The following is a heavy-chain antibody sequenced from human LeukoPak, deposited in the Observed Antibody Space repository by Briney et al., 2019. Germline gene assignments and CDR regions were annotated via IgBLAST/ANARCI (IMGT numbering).Heavy chain of an antibody. CDR1: GFTFSSYW. V-gene: IGHV3-7*03. J-gene: IGHJ4*02. CDR2: IKQDGSEK. D-gene: IGHD3-3*01. Sequence: GGSLRLSCAASGFTFSSYWMSWVRQAPGKGLEWVAKIKQDGSEKYYVDSVKGRFTISRDNAKNSLYLQMNSLRAEDTAVYYCARDRRFLEWLLYGDYWGQGTLVTVSS. CDR3: ARDRRFLEWLLYGDY.